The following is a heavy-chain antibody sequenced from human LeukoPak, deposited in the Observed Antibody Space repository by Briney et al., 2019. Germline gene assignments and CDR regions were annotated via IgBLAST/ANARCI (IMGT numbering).Heavy chain of an antibody. CDR2: ISGSGGST. CDR1: GFTFSSYA. V-gene: IGHV3-23*01. J-gene: IGHJ4*02. CDR3: AKESAKYYYDSSGYPTVD. Sequence: PGGSLRLSCAASGFTFSSYAMSWVRQAPGKGLEWVSAISGSGGSTYYAASVKGLFTISRDNSKHTLNLQMNSLRAEDTAVYYCAKESAKYYYDSSGYPTVDWGQGTLVTVSS. D-gene: IGHD3-22*01.